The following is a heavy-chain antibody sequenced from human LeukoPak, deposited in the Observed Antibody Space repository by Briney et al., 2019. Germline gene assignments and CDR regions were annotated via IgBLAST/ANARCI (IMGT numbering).Heavy chain of an antibody. CDR1: GFTFSNAW. CDR2: IKSKTDGGTT. CDR3: TTGMEIGWFGEIPNRENWFDP. Sequence: PGGSLRLSCAASGFTFSNAWMSWVRQAPGKGLEWVGRIKSKTDGGTTDYAAPVKGRFTISRDDSKNTLYLQMNSLKTEDTAVYYCTTGMEIGWFGEIPNRENWFDPWGQGTLVTVSS. D-gene: IGHD3-10*01. J-gene: IGHJ5*02. V-gene: IGHV3-15*01.